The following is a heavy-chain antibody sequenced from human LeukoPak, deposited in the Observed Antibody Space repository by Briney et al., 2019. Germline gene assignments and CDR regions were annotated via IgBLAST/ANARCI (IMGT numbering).Heavy chain of an antibody. D-gene: IGHD1-7*01. CDR3: ARAGIRNYGDY. CDR1: GYTFTSYA. Sequence: GASVKVSCKASGYTFTSYAMHWVRQAPGQSLEWMGRINVGSGNTKYSQKFQGRVIIIRDTSTNTAYMELTRLTSEDTAVYYCARAGIRNYGDYWGQGTLVTVSS. V-gene: IGHV1-3*01. CDR2: INVGSGNT. J-gene: IGHJ4*02.